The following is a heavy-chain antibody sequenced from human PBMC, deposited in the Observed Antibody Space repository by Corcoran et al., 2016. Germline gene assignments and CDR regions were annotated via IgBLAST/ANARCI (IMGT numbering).Heavy chain of an antibody. J-gene: IGHJ6*02. CDR1: GFTFNNAW. Sequence: EVQLVESGGDLVKPGGSLRLSCATSGFTFNNAWMSWVHQAPGQGLEWVGRIRSRPNSYATAYAASLGGRFTISRDDSKNTAYLQMNSLKTEDTAVYYCTRGIGGYGMDVWGQGTTVTVSS. D-gene: IGHD3-16*01. CDR2: IRSRPNSYAT. CDR3: TRGIGGYGMDV. V-gene: IGHV3-73*01.